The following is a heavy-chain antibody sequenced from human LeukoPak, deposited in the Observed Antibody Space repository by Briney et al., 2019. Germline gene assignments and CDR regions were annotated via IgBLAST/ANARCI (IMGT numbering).Heavy chain of an antibody. CDR2: ISSSGTTI. J-gene: IGHJ6*03. CDR1: GFTFTTYW. V-gene: IGHV3-11*01. Sequence: SGGSLRLSCAASGFTFTTYWMSWIRQAPGKGLEWVSYISSSGTTIYYADSVKGRFTISRDNAKNSLYLQMSSLRAEDTAVYYCARAIYGIFIYYMDVWGRGTTVTISS. CDR3: ARAIYGIFIYYMDV. D-gene: IGHD3-9*01.